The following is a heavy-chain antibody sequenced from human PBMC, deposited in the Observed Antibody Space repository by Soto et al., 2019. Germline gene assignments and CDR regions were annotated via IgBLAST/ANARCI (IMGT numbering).Heavy chain of an antibody. V-gene: IGHV3-23*01. CDR1: GFTFRNFA. J-gene: IGHJ5*01. D-gene: IGHD1-26*01. CDR3: AKDNPVGATPGWFDS. Sequence: EVQLLESGGGFVQPGWSLRLSCESSGFTFRNFAMSWVRQAPGQGLEWVSSILGSGDSTYYADSVKGRFSISRDNFKNTLYLQMNSLRAEDTAIYYCAKDNPVGATPGWFDSWGQGTLVIVSS. CDR2: ILGSGDST.